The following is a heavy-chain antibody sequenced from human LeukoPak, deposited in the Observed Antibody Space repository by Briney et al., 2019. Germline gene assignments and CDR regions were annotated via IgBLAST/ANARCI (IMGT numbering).Heavy chain of an antibody. V-gene: IGHV3-53*01. Sequence: PGGSLRLSCAASGFIVSSNYMSWVRQAPGKGLEWVSLIYTGGSTYYADSVKGRFTISRDNSKNTLYLQMNSLRVADTAVYYCARERGSGNYYKGGFDVWGQGTMVTVSS. J-gene: IGHJ3*01. CDR1: GFIVSSNY. CDR2: IYTGGST. CDR3: ARERGSGNYYKGGFDV. D-gene: IGHD3-10*01.